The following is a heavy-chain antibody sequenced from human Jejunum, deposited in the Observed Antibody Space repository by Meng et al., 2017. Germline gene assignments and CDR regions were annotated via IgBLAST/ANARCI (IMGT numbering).Heavy chain of an antibody. CDR2: INHSGST. CDR3: VYSNYRSDY. D-gene: IGHD4-11*01. V-gene: IGHV4-34*10. Sequence: QVQLQESGPGLVEPSETLSLTCAVYGGSFSDYHWTLIRQPPGEGLEWIGEINHSGSTHYRPYLESRLSISADSSKNQLSLRLNSVTAADTAVYSCVYSNYRSDYWGQGTLVTVSS. J-gene: IGHJ4*02. CDR1: GGSFSDYH.